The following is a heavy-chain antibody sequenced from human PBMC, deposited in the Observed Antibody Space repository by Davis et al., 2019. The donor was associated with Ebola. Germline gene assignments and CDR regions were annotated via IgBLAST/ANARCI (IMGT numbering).Heavy chain of an antibody. CDR2: ISAYNGNT. J-gene: IGHJ3*02. D-gene: IGHD1-26*01. V-gene: IGHV1-18*01. Sequence: AASVKVSCKASGYTFTSYGISWVRQAPGQGLEWMGWISAYNGNTNYAQKFQGRVTITRDTSASTAYMELSSLRSEDTAVYYCARVDSGSYYLDAFDIWGQGTMVTVSS. CDR1: GYTFTSYG. CDR3: ARVDSGSYYLDAFDI.